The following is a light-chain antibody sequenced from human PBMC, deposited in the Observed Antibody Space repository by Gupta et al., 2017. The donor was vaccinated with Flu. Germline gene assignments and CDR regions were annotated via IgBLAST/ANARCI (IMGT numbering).Light chain of an antibody. J-gene: IGKJ2*01. Sequence: GDRVTITCQASQDISDNLSWYQQKPGKAPKFLIYDASNLETGVPSRFSGSGSGTDFTFTISGLQPEDIATYYCQQYDSLPFTFGQGTKLEIK. CDR3: QQYDSLPFT. V-gene: IGKV1-33*01. CDR2: DAS. CDR1: QDISDN.